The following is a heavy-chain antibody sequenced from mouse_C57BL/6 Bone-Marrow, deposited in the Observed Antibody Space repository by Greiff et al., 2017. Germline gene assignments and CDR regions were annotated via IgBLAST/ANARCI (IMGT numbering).Heavy chain of an antibody. D-gene: IGHD2-13*01. CDR2: IYPGDGDT. CDR1: GYAFSSSW. Sequence: QVQLKQSGPELVKPGASVKISCKASGYAFSSSWMNWVKQRPGKGLEWIGRIYPGDGDTNYNGKFKGKATLTADKSSSTAYMQLSSLTSEDSAVYFCATIYYGAWFAYWGQGTLVTVSA. V-gene: IGHV1-82*01. J-gene: IGHJ3*01. CDR3: ATIYYGAWFAY.